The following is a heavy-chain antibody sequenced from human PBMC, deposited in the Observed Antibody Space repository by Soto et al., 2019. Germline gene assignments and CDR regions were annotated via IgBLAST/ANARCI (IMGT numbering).Heavy chain of an antibody. V-gene: IGHV4-59*01. CDR2: VYYSGNT. CDR3: ARVGSGSFDY. CDR1: GGSISTYY. Sequence: QVQLLESGPGLAKPSETLSLTCTVYGGSISTYYWSWIRQPPGKGLEWIGYVYYSGNTNYNPSLKSRLTISVDTSKNQFSLKLSSVTAADTAFYYCARVGSGSFDYWGQGTLVTVSS. D-gene: IGHD3-22*01. J-gene: IGHJ4*02.